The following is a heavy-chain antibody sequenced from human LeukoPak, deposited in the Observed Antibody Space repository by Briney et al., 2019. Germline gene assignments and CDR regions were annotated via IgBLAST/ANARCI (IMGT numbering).Heavy chain of an antibody. CDR3: ARDYYYDSSGYVDY. CDR2: ISAYNGNA. CDR1: GYTFTSYG. V-gene: IGHV1-18*01. Sequence: GASVKVSCKASGYTFTSYGISWVRQAPGQGREWMGWISAYNGNANYAQNLQGRITMTTDTSTSTAYMELTSLRSDDTAVYYCARDYYYDSSGYVDYWGQGTLVTVSS. D-gene: IGHD3-22*01. J-gene: IGHJ4*02.